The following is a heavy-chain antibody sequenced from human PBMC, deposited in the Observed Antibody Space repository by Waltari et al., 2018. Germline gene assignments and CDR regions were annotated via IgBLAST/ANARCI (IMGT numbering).Heavy chain of an antibody. CDR3: ARSGPTAHNAYYDYGMDV. Sequence: QVQLVQSGAEVKKPGSSVKVSCTASGGTFSSYAISWVRHAPGQGLEWMGRIIPIFGTANYAQKFQGRGTITADKPTSTAYMELSSLRSEDTAVYYCARSGPTAHNAYYDYGMDVWGQGTTVTVSS. CDR1: GGTFSSYA. CDR2: IIPIFGTA. V-gene: IGHV1-69*08. J-gene: IGHJ6*02. D-gene: IGHD1-1*01.